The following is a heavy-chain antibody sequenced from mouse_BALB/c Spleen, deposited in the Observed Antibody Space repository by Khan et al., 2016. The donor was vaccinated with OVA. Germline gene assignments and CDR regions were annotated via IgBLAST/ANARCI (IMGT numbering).Heavy chain of an antibody. CDR3: ARDYGRSFWFGF. Sequence: EVQLQQSGPELVKPGASVKMSCKASGYTFTNYIIHWVKQKPGQGLEWIGYINPYNDGSKYNEKFKGKAKLTADKSSNTAYMELSGLTSEEEAVYYCARDYGRSFWFGFWGQGTLVTVSA. J-gene: IGHJ3*01. CDR1: GYTFTNYI. CDR2: INPYNDGS. V-gene: IGHV1S136*01. D-gene: IGHD1-1*01.